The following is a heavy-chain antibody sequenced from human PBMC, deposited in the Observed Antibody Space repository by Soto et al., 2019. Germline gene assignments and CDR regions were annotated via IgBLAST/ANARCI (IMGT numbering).Heavy chain of an antibody. CDR3: ARDRPPYARERETNWFDP. D-gene: IGHD1-1*01. CDR1: GDSVSSNSAA. V-gene: IGHV6-1*01. Sequence: SQTLSLTCAISGDSVSSNSAAWNWIRQSPSRGLEWLGRTYYRSKWYNDYAVSVKSRITINPDTSKNQFSLQLNSVTPEDTAVYYCARDRPPYARERETNWFDPWGQGTLVTVPQ. CDR2: TYYRSKWYN. J-gene: IGHJ5*02.